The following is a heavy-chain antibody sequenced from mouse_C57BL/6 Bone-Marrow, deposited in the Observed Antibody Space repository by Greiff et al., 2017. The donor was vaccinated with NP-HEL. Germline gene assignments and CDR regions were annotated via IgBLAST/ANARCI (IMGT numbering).Heavy chain of an antibody. Sequence: EVQLQQSGAELVRPGASVKLSCTVSGFNIKDDYMHWVKQRPEQGLEWIGWIDPENGDTEYASKFQGKATITADTSSNTAYLQLSSLTSEDTAVDYCTTGGSSPYAMDYWGQGTSVTVSS. CDR2: IDPENGDT. CDR3: TTGGSSPYAMDY. CDR1: GFNIKDDY. J-gene: IGHJ4*01. V-gene: IGHV14-4*01. D-gene: IGHD1-1*01.